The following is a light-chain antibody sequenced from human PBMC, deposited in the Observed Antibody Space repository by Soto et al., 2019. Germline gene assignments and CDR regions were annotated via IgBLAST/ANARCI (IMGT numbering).Light chain of an antibody. V-gene: IGKV3-11*01. CDR1: LNVNSY. CDR2: DAS. Sequence: LTQSPATLSLSPGERATLSCRASLNVNSYLAWYQQKPGQAPRLLIYDASNRAAGIPARFSGSGSGTDFTLTISSLEPEDFAIYYCQQRQYWPPITFGQGTRLEIK. CDR3: QQRQYWPPIT. J-gene: IGKJ5*01.